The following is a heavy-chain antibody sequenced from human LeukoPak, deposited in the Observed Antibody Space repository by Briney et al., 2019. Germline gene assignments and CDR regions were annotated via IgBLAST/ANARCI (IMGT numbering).Heavy chain of an antibody. CDR3: AKDGNWASVS. J-gene: IGHJ5*02. V-gene: IGHV3-30*02. Sequence: GGSLRLSCVVSGFTFSVHWVRQVPGKGLEWLTFIRHDGTDQHYADSVRGRFTISRDNSKNTVYLQMSSLRPEDTALYYCAKDGNWASVSWGQGTLVTVSS. CDR2: IRHDGTDQ. CDR1: GFTFS. D-gene: IGHD7-27*01.